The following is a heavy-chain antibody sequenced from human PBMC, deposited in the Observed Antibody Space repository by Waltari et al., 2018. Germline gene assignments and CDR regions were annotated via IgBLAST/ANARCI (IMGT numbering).Heavy chain of an antibody. J-gene: IGHJ5*02. V-gene: IGHV4-39*01. D-gene: IGHD3-22*01. CDR3: VTNYVYESSGPLDR. CDR1: GGSIRDSTYY. Sequence: QLQLQESGPGLVKPSETLSLTCTVSGGSIRDSTYYWGWIRQPPGKGLQWIASFYFSGSTYYKPSLKSRVTISVDASKNQFSLQLSSVTAADTAVYYCVTNYVYESSGPLDRWGQGTLVNVSS. CDR2: FYFSGST.